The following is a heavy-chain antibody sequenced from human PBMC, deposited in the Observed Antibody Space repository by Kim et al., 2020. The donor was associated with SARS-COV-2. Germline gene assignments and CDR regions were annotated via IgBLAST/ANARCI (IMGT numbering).Heavy chain of an antibody. J-gene: IGHJ6*02. CDR1: GGSISSYY. D-gene: IGHD3-10*01. CDR3: ARTLSPYYYGSGTLYGMDV. CDR2: IYTSGST. Sequence: SETLSLTCTVSGGSISSYYWSWIRQPAGKGLEWIGRIYTSGSTNYNPSSKSRVTMSVDTSKNPFSLKLSSVTAADTAVYYCARTLSPYYYGSGTLYGMDVWGQGTTVTVSS. V-gene: IGHV4-4*07.